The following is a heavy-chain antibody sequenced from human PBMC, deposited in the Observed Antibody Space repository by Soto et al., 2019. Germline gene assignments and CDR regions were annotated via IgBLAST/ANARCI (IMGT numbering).Heavy chain of an antibody. CDR1: GGTFSSYA. CDR3: ARDATKPFGVVPTPNWFDP. Sequence: ASVKVSCKASGGTFSSYAISWVRQAPGQGLEWMGGIIPIFGTANYAQKFQGRVTITADESTSTAYVELSSLRSEDTAVYYCARDATKPFGVVPTPNWFDPWGQGTLVTVSS. J-gene: IGHJ5*02. D-gene: IGHD3-3*01. V-gene: IGHV1-69*13. CDR2: IIPIFGTA.